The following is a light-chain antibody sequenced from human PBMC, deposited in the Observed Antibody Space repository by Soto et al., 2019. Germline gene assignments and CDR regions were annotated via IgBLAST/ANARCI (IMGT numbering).Light chain of an antibody. Sequence: EIVLTQSPGTLSLSPGERATLSCRASQSVSSSYLALYQQKPGQAPRLLIYGASSRATGIPDRFSGSGSGTDLTLTISRLEPEDFAVYYCQQYGSSSITFGQGTRLEIK. CDR2: GAS. V-gene: IGKV3-20*01. CDR3: QQYGSSSIT. J-gene: IGKJ5*01. CDR1: QSVSSSY.